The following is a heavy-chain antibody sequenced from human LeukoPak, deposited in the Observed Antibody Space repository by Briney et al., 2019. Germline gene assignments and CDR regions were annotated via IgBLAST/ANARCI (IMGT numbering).Heavy chain of an antibody. J-gene: IGHJ4*02. CDR2: IKQDGTEK. Sequence: GGSLRLSCAASGFIFSGFWMTWVRRAPWKGLEWVANIKQDGTEKYYVDSVKGRFTISRDNAKNSLYLQMNSLRVEDTAVYYCVRGKGYDYWGQGTLVTVSS. CDR1: GFIFSGFW. V-gene: IGHV3-7*03. CDR3: VRGKGYDY. D-gene: IGHD1-1*01.